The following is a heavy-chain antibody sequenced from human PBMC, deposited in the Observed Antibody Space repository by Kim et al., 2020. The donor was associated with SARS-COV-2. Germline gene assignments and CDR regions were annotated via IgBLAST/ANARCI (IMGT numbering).Heavy chain of an antibody. Sequence: SETLSLTCAVSGGSISSSNWWSWVRQPPGKGLGWIGEIYHSGSTNYNPSLKSRVTISVDKSKNQFSLKLSSVTAADTAVYYCARGFGELLSWWFDPWGQGTLVTVSS. V-gene: IGHV4-4*02. CDR2: IYHSGST. J-gene: IGHJ5*02. CDR1: GGSISSSNW. D-gene: IGHD3-10*01. CDR3: ARGFGELLSWWFDP.